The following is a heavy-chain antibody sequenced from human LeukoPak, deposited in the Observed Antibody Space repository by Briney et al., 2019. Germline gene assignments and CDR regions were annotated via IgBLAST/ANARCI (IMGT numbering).Heavy chain of an antibody. CDR2: MSYGGTT. J-gene: IGHJ6*03. V-gene: IGHV4-39*01. CDR1: GGSISTNTYY. CDR3: ARGGSGSYSNYYYYMDV. D-gene: IGHD1-26*01. Sequence: SETLSLTCTVSGGSISTNTYYWGWIRQPPGKGLEWIGSMSYGGTTYYNPSLKSRVTISVDTSKNQFSLKLSSVTAADTAVYYCARGGSGSYSNYYYYMDVWGKGTTVTVSS.